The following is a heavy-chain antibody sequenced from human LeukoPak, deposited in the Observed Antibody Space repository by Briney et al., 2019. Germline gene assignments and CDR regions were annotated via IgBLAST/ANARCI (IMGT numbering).Heavy chain of an antibody. J-gene: IGHJ4*02. V-gene: IGHV3-21*01. CDR1: GFTFSSYS. CDR2: ISSSSSYI. CDR3: ARDQYLAYCGGDCYSGQFDY. Sequence: GRSLRLSCVASGFTFSSYSMNWVRQAPGKGLEWVSSISSSSSYIYYADSVKGRFTISRDNAKNSLYLQMNSLRAEDTAVYYCARDQYLAYCGGDCYSGQFDYWGQGILVTVSS. D-gene: IGHD2-21*02.